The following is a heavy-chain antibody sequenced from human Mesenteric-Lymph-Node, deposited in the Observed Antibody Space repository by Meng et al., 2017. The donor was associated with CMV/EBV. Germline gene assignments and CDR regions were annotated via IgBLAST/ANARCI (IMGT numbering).Heavy chain of an antibody. Sequence: ASVKVSCKASGYTFTSYDINWVRQATGQGLEWMGWMNPNNGNTNYAQKLQGRVTMTTDTSTSTAYMELRSLRSDDTAVYYCARSHSSSWYDARYDYWGQGTLVTVSS. CDR3: ARSHSSSWYDARYDY. V-gene: IGHV1-18*01. D-gene: IGHD6-13*01. CDR2: MNPNNGNT. J-gene: IGHJ4*02. CDR1: GYTFTSYD.